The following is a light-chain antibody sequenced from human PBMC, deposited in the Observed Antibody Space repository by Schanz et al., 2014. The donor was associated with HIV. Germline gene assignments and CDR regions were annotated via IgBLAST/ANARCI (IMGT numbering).Light chain of an antibody. CDR2: DAS. V-gene: IGKV3-20*01. CDR1: QSVSSY. CDR3: QQYGSS. Sequence: EIVLTQSPGSLSLSPGGRATLSCRASQSVSSYLAWYQQKPGQAPRLLIYDASNRATGTPDRFSGSESGTDFTLTISSLQSEDFAVYYCQQYGSSFGPGTKVDIK. J-gene: IGKJ3*01.